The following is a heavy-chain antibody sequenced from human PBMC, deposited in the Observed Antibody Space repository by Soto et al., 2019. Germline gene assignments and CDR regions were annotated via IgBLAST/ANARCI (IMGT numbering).Heavy chain of an antibody. J-gene: IGHJ5*01. Sequence: SETLSLTCSVSGDSISNLDYFWAWIRQPPGQALEYIGYIYKSATTYYNPSFERRVAISVDTSKSQFSLNVTSVTAADTAVYFCARGRYCLTGRCFPNWFDSWGQGALVTVSS. CDR1: GDSISNLDYF. V-gene: IGHV4-30-4*01. CDR2: IYKSATT. D-gene: IGHD7-27*01. CDR3: ARGRYCLTGRCFPNWFDS.